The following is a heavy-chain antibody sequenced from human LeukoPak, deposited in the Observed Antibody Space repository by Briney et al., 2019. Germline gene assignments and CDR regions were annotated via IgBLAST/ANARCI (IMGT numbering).Heavy chain of an antibody. D-gene: IGHD3-16*02. Sequence: SETLSLTCAVYGGSFSGYYWSWIRQPPGKGLEWIGEINHSGSTNYNPALKSRVTISVDTSKNQFSLKLSSVTAADTAVYYCARGRNDYVWGSYRNPFDYWGQGTLVTVSS. CDR1: GGSFSGYY. CDR3: ARGRNDYVWGSYRNPFDY. J-gene: IGHJ4*02. V-gene: IGHV4-34*01. CDR2: INHSGST.